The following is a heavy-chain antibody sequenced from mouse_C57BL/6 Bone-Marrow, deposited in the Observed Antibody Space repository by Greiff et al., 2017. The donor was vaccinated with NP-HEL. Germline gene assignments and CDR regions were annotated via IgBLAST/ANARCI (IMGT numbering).Heavy chain of an antibody. J-gene: IGHJ4*01. V-gene: IGHV10-1*01. CDR1: GFSFNTYA. CDR3: VRRRQLGAMDY. D-gene: IGHD3-2*01. CDR2: IRSKSNNYAT. Sequence: EVKLMESGGGLVQPKGSLKLSCAASGFSFNTYAMNWVRQAPGKGLEWVARIRSKSNNYATYYADSVKDRFTISRDDSESMLYLQMNNLKTEDTAMYYGVRRRQLGAMDYWGQGTSVTVSS.